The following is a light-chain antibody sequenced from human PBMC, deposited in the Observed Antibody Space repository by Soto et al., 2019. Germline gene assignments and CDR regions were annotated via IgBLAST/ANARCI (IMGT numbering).Light chain of an antibody. CDR2: RDN. V-gene: IGLV1-44*01. CDR3: AAWDDSLNGWV. Sequence: QSALTQPPSASGTPGQRVTITCSGGSSNIGSNTVNWYQQLPGTAPKVLIQRDNQRPSGVPDRVSGSKSGTSASLAISGLQSEDEADYYCAAWDDSLNGWVFGGGTKLTVL. J-gene: IGLJ3*02. CDR1: SSNIGSNT.